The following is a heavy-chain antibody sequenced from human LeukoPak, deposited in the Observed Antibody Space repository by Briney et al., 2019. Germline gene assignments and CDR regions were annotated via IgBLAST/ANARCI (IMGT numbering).Heavy chain of an antibody. CDR3: STGQNGVAATWFDP. J-gene: IGHJ5*02. CDR1: GFTFRTYS. D-gene: IGHD1-26*01. CDR2: ISSSSSYK. Sequence: GGSVRLSCAASGFTFRTYSMNWVRQAPGKGLEWVSSISSSSSYKYYADSVKGRFTISRDNAKNSLYLQMNSLRADDTAVYYCSTGQNGVAATWFDPWGQPTLLTVSS. V-gene: IGHV3-21*01.